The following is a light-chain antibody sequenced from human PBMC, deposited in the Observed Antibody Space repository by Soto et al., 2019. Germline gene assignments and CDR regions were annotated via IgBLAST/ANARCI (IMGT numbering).Light chain of an antibody. V-gene: IGLV2-14*01. CDR1: SSDVGGYNY. CDR3: TSYASTTPPVV. CDR2: EVF. Sequence: QSALTQPASVSGSPGQSMTISCTGTSSDVGGYNYVSWYQHHPGKAPNLMIYEVFNRPSGVSNRFSGSKSGNTASLTISGLQAEDEGDYYCTSYASTTPPVVFGGGTKLTVL. J-gene: IGLJ2*01.